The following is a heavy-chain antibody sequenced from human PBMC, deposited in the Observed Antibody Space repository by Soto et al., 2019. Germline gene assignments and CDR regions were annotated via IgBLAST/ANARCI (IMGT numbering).Heavy chain of an antibody. J-gene: IGHJ4*02. V-gene: IGHV3-23*01. CDR1: GFTFNAYA. Sequence: EVQLLESGGGLVQPGGSLRLSCAASGFTFNAYAMTWVRQAPGKGLEWVSAIGGSGGNRYYAASVKGRFTISRDNSKHTLDLQMSRLRVEDTAVYYCARVGSDYINSGDHWGQGILVTVSS. CDR2: IGGSGGNR. D-gene: IGHD4-4*01. CDR3: ARVGSDYINSGDH.